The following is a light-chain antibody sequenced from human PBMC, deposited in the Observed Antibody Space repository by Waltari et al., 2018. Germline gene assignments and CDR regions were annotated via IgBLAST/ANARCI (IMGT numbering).Light chain of an antibody. CDR1: IYNIGINT. J-gene: IGLJ3*02. CDR2: STT. Sequence: QSVLTQPPSASGTPGRRVTISCSGTIYNIGINTVNWYQQFPGSAPTLLIFSTTQRPPGVPNRFSGSKSGTSTSLAISGLRSEDEANYYCASWDDSLGGRWEFGGGTTLTVL. V-gene: IGLV1-44*01. CDR3: ASWDDSLGGRWE.